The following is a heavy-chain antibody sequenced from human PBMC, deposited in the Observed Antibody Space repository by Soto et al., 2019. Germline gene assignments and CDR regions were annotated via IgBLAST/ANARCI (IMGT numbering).Heavy chain of an antibody. Sequence: GGSLRLSCTTSGFTFGDYGMNWFRQAPGKGLEWLGLIRSKDYGGTTEYAASVKGRFIISRDDSKSIGYLQMNSLKIEDTAVYYCTRPGRCSGGSSYLTDYCGQGTLVTVSS. CDR3: TRPGRCSGGSSYLTDY. V-gene: IGHV3-49*03. CDR2: IRSKDYGGTT. D-gene: IGHD2-15*01. J-gene: IGHJ4*02. CDR1: GFTFGDYG.